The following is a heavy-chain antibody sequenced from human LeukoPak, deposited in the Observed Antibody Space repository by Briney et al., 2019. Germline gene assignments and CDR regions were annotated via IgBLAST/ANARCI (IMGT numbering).Heavy chain of an antibody. CDR2: IYYSGST. D-gene: IGHD3-22*01. V-gene: IGHV4-59*08. J-gene: IGHJ4*02. CDR3: ARHYYDTSVYFPYYFDS. Sequence: SETLSLTCTVSGGSISCYYWSWIRQPPGKGLEWIGYIYYSGSTKYNPSLKSRLTISVDTSKNQFSLKLSSVTAADTAVYYCARHYYDTSVYFPYYFDSWGQGTLVTVSS. CDR1: GGSISCYY.